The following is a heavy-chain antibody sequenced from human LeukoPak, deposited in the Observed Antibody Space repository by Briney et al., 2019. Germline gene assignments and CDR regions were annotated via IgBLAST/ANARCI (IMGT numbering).Heavy chain of an antibody. Sequence: SETLSLTCTVSGDSISSTDYFWAFIRQPPGKGLEWFGSVYYSGSTYDNPSLKSRVTISVDRSKNQFSLKLTSVTAADTAVYYCAGTYRYNYYYYMDVWGKGTTVTISS. CDR1: GDSISSTDYF. CDR3: AGTYRYNYYYYMDV. CDR2: VYYSGST. D-gene: IGHD1-1*01. J-gene: IGHJ6*03. V-gene: IGHV4-39*07.